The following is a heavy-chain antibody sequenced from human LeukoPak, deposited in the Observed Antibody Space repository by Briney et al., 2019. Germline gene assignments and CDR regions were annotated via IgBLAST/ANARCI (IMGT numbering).Heavy chain of an antibody. D-gene: IGHD3-10*01. CDR2: PYYRSKWYN. CDR1: GDSVSSNSAA. V-gene: IGHV6-1*01. CDR3: ARGIWFGESHYYYGMDV. Sequence: PSQTLSLTCAISGDSVSSNSAAWNWIRQSPSRGLEWLGRPYYRSKWYNDYAVSVKSRITINPDTSKNQFSLQLNSVTPEDTAVYYCARGIWFGESHYYYGMDVWGQGTTVTVSS. J-gene: IGHJ6*02.